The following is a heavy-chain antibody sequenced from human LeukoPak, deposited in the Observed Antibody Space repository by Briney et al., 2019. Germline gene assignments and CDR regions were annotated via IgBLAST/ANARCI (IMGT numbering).Heavy chain of an antibody. D-gene: IGHD2/OR15-2a*01. V-gene: IGHV4-39*01. CDR2: IYYSGST. CDR1: GGSISSSSYY. CDR3: ARRDAGSFFY. Sequence: LETLSLTCTVSGGSISSSSYYWGWIRQPPGKGLEWIGSIYYSGSTYYNPSLKSRVTISVDTSKNQFSLKLSSVTAADTAVYYCARRDAGSFFYWGQGTLVAVPS. J-gene: IGHJ4*02.